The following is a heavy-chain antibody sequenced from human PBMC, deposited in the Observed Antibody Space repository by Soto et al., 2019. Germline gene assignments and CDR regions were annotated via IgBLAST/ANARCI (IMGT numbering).Heavy chain of an antibody. J-gene: IGHJ6*02. CDR1: GFTFATYA. CDR3: ATRRDASYYYYGMDV. D-gene: IGHD2-2*01. Sequence: GGSLRLSCAASGFTFATYAMTWVRQAPGKGLEWVSAISGSGGSTYYADSVKGRFTISRDNSKNTLFLQMNSLRAEDTAVYYCATRRDASYYYYGMDVWGQGTTATVSS. CDR2: ISGSGGST. V-gene: IGHV3-23*01.